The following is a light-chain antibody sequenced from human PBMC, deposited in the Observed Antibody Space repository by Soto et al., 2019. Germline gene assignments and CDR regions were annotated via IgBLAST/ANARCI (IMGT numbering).Light chain of an antibody. J-gene: IGKJ3*01. CDR2: GAS. CDR3: QQYGSSPG. CDR1: QSVSSSY. V-gene: IGKV3-20*01. Sequence: EIVLTQSPGTLSLSPGERATLSCRASQSVSSSYLAWYQQKPGQAPRLLIYGASSRATGIPDRFSGSGSGTDFTLTISRLEPDDYALYYCQQYGSSPGFGPGTKVDIK.